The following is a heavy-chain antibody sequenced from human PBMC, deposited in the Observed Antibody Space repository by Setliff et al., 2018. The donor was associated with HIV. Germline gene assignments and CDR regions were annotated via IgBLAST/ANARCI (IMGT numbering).Heavy chain of an antibody. Sequence: PSETLSLTCTVSGGSISSYYWSWIRQTPGKGLEWIGYIYYSGSTNYNPSLKSRVTISVDTSKNQYSLKQSSVTAADTAVYYCARHGCNMLMGRDVFDICGQGTMVTVSS. D-gene: IGHD2-8*01. CDR1: GGSISSYY. V-gene: IGHV4-59*08. CDR3: ARHGCNMLMGRDVFDI. J-gene: IGHJ3*02. CDR2: IYYSGST.